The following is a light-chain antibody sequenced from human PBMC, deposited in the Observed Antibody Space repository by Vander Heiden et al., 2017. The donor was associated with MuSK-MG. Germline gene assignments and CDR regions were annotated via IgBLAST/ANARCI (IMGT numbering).Light chain of an antibody. J-gene: IGLJ2*01. Sequence: NFILTQPHSVSESPWKTVTISCTRSSGSIASNYVQWYQQRPGSSPTTVIYEDNQRPSGVPDRFSGSIDSSSNSASLTISGLKTEDEADYYCQSYDSSSVVFGGGTKLTVL. V-gene: IGLV6-57*01. CDR3: QSYDSSSVV. CDR2: EDN. CDR1: SGSIASNY.